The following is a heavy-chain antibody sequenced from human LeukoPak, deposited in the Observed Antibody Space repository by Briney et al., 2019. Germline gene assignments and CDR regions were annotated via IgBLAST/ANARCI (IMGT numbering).Heavy chain of an antibody. CDR3: ARDAYGNDY. CDR2: IIPSGGAT. Sequence: ASVKVSCKASGYTFTSYHVHWVRQAPGHGLEWMGRIIPSGGATTYAQRFQGRVTMTSDTSTTTVYMELSSLRSEDTAIYYCARDAYGNDYWGQGTLVTVSS. D-gene: IGHD3-10*01. CDR1: GYTFTSYH. V-gene: IGHV1-46*01. J-gene: IGHJ4*02.